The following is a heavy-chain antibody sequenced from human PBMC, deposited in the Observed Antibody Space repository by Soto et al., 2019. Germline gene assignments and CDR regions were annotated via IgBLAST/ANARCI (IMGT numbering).Heavy chain of an antibody. V-gene: IGHV3-30-3*01. Sequence: QVQLVESGGGVVQPGRSLRLSCAASGFTFSSYAMHWVRQAPGKELEWVAVISYDGSNKYYADSVKGRFTISRDNSKNTLYLQMNSLRAEDTAVYYCARGSLGGGIDDFWSGLYGMDVWGQGTTVTVSS. CDR2: ISYDGSNK. J-gene: IGHJ6*02. CDR1: GFTFSSYA. CDR3: ARGSLGGGIDDFWSGLYGMDV. D-gene: IGHD3-3*01.